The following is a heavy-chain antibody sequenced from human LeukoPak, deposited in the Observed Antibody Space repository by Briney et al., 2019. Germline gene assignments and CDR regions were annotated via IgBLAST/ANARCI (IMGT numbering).Heavy chain of an antibody. V-gene: IGHV4-31*03. Sequence: SETLSLTSTVSGGSISGGGYYWSWIRQHPGKGLEWIGYIYYSGSTYYNPSLKSRVTISVDTSKNQFSLKLSSVTAADTAVYYCARSGGYDYYLTFDYWGQGTLVTVSS. CDR3: ARSGGYDYYLTFDY. J-gene: IGHJ4*02. D-gene: IGHD5-12*01. CDR2: IYYSGST. CDR1: GGSISGGGYY.